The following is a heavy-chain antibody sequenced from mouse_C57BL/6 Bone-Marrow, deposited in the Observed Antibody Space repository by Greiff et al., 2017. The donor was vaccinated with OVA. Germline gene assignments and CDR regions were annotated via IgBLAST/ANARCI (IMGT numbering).Heavy chain of an antibody. D-gene: IGHD3-3*01. Sequence: EVMLVESGGGLVKPGGSLKLSCAASGFTFSDYGMHWVRQAPEKGLEWVAYISSGSSTIYYADTVKGRFTISRDNAKNTLFLQMTSLRSEDTAMYYCARDYSQAWFAYWGQGTLVTVSA. CDR1: GFTFSDYG. J-gene: IGHJ3*01. V-gene: IGHV5-17*01. CDR3: ARDYSQAWFAY. CDR2: ISSGSSTI.